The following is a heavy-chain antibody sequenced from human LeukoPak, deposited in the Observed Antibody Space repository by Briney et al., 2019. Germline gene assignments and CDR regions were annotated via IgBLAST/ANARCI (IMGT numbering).Heavy chain of an antibody. Sequence: GASVKVSCKASGYTFTGYYMHWVRQAPGQGLEWMGWISAYNGDTNYAQKLQGRVTMTTDTSTSTAYMELRSLRSDDTAVYYCARGGGYCSGGSCYEFDYWGQGTLVTVSS. V-gene: IGHV1-18*04. CDR1: GYTFTGYY. CDR2: ISAYNGDT. J-gene: IGHJ4*02. D-gene: IGHD2-15*01. CDR3: ARGGGYCSGGSCYEFDY.